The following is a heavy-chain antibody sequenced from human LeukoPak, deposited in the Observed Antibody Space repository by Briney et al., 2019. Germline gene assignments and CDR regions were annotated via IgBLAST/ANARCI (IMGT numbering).Heavy chain of an antibody. J-gene: IGHJ4*02. CDR3: ARDRDVVVVAATCFDY. D-gene: IGHD2-15*01. CDR1: GFTFSSYS. V-gene: IGHV3-21*01. Sequence: GGSLRLSCAASGFTFSSYSMNSGRQAPGKGLEWVSSNSSISSYIYYADEVKARFTIFRDNAKNSLYLQMNSLRAEDTAVYYCARDRDVVVVAATCFDYWGQGTLVTVSS. CDR2: NSSISSYI.